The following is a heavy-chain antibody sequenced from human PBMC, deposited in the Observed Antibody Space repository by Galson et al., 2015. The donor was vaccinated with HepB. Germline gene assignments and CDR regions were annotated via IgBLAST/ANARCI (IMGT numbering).Heavy chain of an antibody. J-gene: IGHJ6*02. CDR3: ARRISLVRGIITRPDYYYGMDV. Sequence: SLRLSCAASGFTFTNAWMTWVRQAPGKGLEWVAHINPDGSEEYYAASLKGRFTISRDNAKNSLYLQMDSLRAEDTAVYYCARRISLVRGIITRPDYYYGMDVWGQGTTVTVAS. D-gene: IGHD3-10*01. CDR2: INPDGSEE. V-gene: IGHV3-7*03. CDR1: GFTFTNAW.